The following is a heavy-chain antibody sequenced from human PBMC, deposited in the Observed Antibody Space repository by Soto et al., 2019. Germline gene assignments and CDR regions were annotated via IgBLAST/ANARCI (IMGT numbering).Heavy chain of an antibody. CDR1: GLMFDSYA. J-gene: IGHJ4*02. D-gene: IGHD6-19*01. V-gene: IGHV3-48*02. CDR2: ISPGGDRI. Sequence: PGGSLRLSCVASGLMFDSYAVNWVRQAPGKGLEWVSYISPGGDRIYYAESLKGRITISRDNARNSLSLQMNILSDEDTAVYYCTKSADSAGWGVDFWGQGTLVTVSS. CDR3: TKSADSAGWGVDF.